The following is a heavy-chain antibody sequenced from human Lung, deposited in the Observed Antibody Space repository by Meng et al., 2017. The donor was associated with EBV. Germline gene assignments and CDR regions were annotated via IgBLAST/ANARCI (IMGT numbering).Heavy chain of an antibody. J-gene: IGHJ4*02. CDR2: IYYSGST. CDR1: GGSSSSGGHY. D-gene: IGHD5-18*01. Sequence: QVPLQGTGPGAVKPSQTLSLTCTVSGGSSSSGGHYWSWIRQHPGKSLEWIGYIYYSGSTYYTPSLKSLVSISVDTSNNQFSLKLSSVTAADTAVYYCARAVDTGYFDYWGQGTLVTVSS. V-gene: IGHV4-31*01. CDR3: ARAVDTGYFDY.